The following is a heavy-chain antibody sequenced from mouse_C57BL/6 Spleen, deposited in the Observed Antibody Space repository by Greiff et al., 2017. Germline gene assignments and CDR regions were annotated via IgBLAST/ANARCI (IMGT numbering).Heavy chain of an antibody. CDR1: GFTFNTYA. CDR3: VRDPDSYYPYARDY. CDR2: IRSKSSNYAT. J-gene: IGHJ4*01. Sequence: EVQLVESGGGLVQPKGSLKLSCAASGFTFNTYAMPWVRQAPGKGLEWVARIRSKSSNYATYYAESVKARFTISREDSQSMLYLQMNNLKTEDTSMYYCVRDPDSYYPYARDYWGQGTSVTVSS. D-gene: IGHD2-3*01. V-gene: IGHV10-3*01.